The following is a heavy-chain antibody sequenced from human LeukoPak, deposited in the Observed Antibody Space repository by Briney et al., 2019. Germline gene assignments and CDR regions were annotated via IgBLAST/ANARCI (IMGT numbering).Heavy chain of an antibody. CDR1: GFTFSSYG. J-gene: IGHJ4*02. D-gene: IGHD1-26*01. CDR3: AKDPPYSGSYLIDY. V-gene: IGHV3-30*02. Sequence: GGSLRLSCAASGFTFSSYGMHWVRQAPGKGLEWVAFIRYDGSNKYYADSVKGRFTISRDNSKNTLYLQMNSLRAEDTAVYYCAKDPPYSGSYLIDYWGQGTLVTVSS. CDR2: IRYDGSNK.